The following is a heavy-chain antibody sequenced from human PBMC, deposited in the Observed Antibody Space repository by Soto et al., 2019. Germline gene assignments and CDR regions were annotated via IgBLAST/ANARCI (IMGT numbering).Heavy chain of an antibody. D-gene: IGHD6-19*01. V-gene: IGHV3-48*02. J-gene: IGHJ4*02. CDR1: GFTFSTYS. CDR3: ARYHGGSSGWYSDY. Sequence: PGGSLRLSCAASGFTFSTYSMNWVRQAPGKGLEWVSYITSSSSSIYYADSVKGRFTISRDNAKNSLYLQMNSLRDEDTAVYYCARYHGGSSGWYSDYWGQGTLVTVSS. CDR2: ITSSSSSI.